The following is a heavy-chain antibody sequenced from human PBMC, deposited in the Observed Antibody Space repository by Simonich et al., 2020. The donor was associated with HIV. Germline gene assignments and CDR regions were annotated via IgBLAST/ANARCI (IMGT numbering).Heavy chain of an antibody. D-gene: IGHD3-10*01. CDR3: AREDYSGSATYPGDY. CDR1: GYTFTNYA. J-gene: IGHJ4*02. V-gene: IGHV7-4-1*01. Sequence: QEQLVQSGSELKKPGASVKVSCKASGYTFTNYAINWVRQAPGQGLEWMGWINTNTGTPTYAQDFTGRFVFSLKTSVSTAYLQIRSLKAEDTAVYFCAREDYSGSATYPGDYWGQGTLVTVSS. CDR2: INTNTGTP.